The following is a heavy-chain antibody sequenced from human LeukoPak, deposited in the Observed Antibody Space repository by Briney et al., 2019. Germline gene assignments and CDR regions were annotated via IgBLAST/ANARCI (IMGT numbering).Heavy chain of an antibody. Sequence: GGSLRLSCAASGFTFDDYGMSWVRQAPGKGLEWVSGINWNGGSTGYADSVKGRFTISRDNAKNSLYLQMNSLRAEDTALCYCARVDYYDSSGYYQPWGQGTLVTVSS. D-gene: IGHD3-22*01. CDR3: ARVDYYDSSGYYQP. V-gene: IGHV3-20*04. CDR2: INWNGGST. CDR1: GFTFDDYG. J-gene: IGHJ5*02.